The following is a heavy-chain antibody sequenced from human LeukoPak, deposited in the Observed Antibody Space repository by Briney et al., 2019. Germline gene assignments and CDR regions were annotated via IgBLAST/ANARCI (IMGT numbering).Heavy chain of an antibody. D-gene: IGHD3-3*01. CDR3: ARVKEWGRPRPLRY. CDR1: GGTFSSYA. V-gene: IGHV1-69*13. J-gene: IGHJ4*02. CDR2: IIPIFGTA. Sequence: SVKVSCKASGGTFSSYAISWVRQAPGQGLEWMGGIIPIFGTANYAQKFQGRVTITADESTSTAYMELSSLRSEDTAVYYCARVKEWGRPRPLRYWGQGTLVTVSS.